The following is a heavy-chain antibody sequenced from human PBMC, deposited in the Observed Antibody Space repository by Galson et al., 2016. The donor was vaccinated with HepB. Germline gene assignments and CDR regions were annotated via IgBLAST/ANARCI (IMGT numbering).Heavy chain of an antibody. J-gene: IGHJ6*02. CDR2: VHSTGST. Sequence: TLSLTCTVSDGSIRSADYHWSWIRQSAGKGLEWLGRVHSTGSTTYNPSLRRRVTISLDTSKNAYSPMLRSVTAADTGVYYCARVNPGYYGMDVWGQGTTVTVSS. CDR3: ARVNPGYYGMDV. V-gene: IGHV4-61*02. CDR1: DGSIRSADYH. D-gene: IGHD1-14*01.